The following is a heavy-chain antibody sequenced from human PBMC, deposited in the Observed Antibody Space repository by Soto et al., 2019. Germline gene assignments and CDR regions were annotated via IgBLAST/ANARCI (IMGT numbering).Heavy chain of an antibody. Sequence: TLSLTCAISGASISTRGFTWSWIRQPPGKGLEWIGYIYPSGATYYNPSLKSRVTISLETSKNRFSLNVNSATAADTVVYYCARAVFSSILDIDLWGQGTTVTVSS. D-gene: IGHD3-3*01. J-gene: IGHJ6*02. CDR1: GASISTRGFT. V-gene: IGHV4-30-2*01. CDR2: IYPSGAT. CDR3: ARAVFSSILDIDL.